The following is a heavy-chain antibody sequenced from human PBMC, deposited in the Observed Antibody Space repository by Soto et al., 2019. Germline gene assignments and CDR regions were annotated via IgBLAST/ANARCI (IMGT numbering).Heavy chain of an antibody. V-gene: IGHV4-31*03. Sequence: QVQLQESGPGLVKPSQTLSLTCTVSGGSISSGGYYWSWIRQHPGKGLEWIGYIYYSGSTYYNPCHKRRVTISVDTYKNKVSVKLSSVTAADTAVYYCARGVIHWGQGTLVTVSS. CDR3: ARGVIH. CDR1: GGSISSGGYY. J-gene: IGHJ4*02. CDR2: IYYSGST. D-gene: IGHD2-21*01.